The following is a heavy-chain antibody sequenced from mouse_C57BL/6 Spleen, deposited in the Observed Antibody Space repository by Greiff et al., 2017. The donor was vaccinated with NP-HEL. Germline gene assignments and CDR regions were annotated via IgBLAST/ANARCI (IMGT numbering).Heavy chain of an antibody. J-gene: IGHJ2*01. CDR2: ISSGSSTI. Sequence: EVKLVESGGGLVKPGGSLKLSCAASGFTFSDSGMHWVRQAPATGLEWVAYISSGSSTIYYADTVQGRFTISRDNAQNTLFLQMTSLRAEETAMYYCARPYYGSFDYWGQGTTLTVSS. CDR1: GFTFSDSG. CDR3: ARPYYGSFDY. V-gene: IGHV5-17*01. D-gene: IGHD1-1*01.